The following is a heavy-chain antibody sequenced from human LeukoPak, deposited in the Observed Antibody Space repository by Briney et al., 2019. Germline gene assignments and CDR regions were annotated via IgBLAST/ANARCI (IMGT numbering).Heavy chain of an antibody. CDR2: ISGSGGST. CDR3: AKVWDINRLSDAFDI. D-gene: IGHD1-14*01. CDR1: RCTFSSDA. Sequence: GGSLRLSCAASRCTFSSDAMSWVRQAPGKGLEWVSAISGSGGSTYYADSVKGRFTISRDNSKNTLYLQMNSLRAEDTAVYYCAKVWDINRLSDAFDIWGQGTMVTVSS. J-gene: IGHJ3*02. V-gene: IGHV3-23*01.